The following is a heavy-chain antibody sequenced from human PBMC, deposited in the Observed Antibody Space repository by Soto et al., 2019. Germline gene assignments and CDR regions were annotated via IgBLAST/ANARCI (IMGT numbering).Heavy chain of an antibody. CDR3: ARVHIVVVVAATPNWFDP. V-gene: IGHV1-18*01. D-gene: IGHD2-15*01. J-gene: IGHJ5*02. CDR2: ISAYNGNT. CDR1: GYTFTSYG. Sequence: ASVKVSCKASGYTFTSYGISWVRQAPGQGLEWMGWISAYNGNTNYAQKLQGRVTMTTDTSTSTAYMELRSLRSDDTAVYYCARVHIVVVVAATPNWFDPWGQGTLVTVSS.